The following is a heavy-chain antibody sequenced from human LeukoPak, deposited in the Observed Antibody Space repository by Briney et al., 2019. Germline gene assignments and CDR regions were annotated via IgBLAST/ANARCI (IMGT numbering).Heavy chain of an antibody. CDR2: INPSSGGT. CDR1: GYTFTDYC. CDR3: ARARWQLVPYFDS. D-gene: IGHD6-6*01. V-gene: IGHV1-2*02. J-gene: IGHJ4*02. Sequence: ASVKVSCKASGYTFTDYCMHWVRQAPGQGLEWMGWINPSSGGTNFAQRFQGRVAMTRDTSISTAYLELGSLRSDDTAVYFCARARWQLVPYFDSWGQGTLVTVSS.